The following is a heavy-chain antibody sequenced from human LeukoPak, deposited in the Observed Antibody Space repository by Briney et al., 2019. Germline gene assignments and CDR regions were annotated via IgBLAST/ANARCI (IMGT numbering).Heavy chain of an antibody. CDR3: ARRGYDSSGCRDAFDI. J-gene: IGHJ3*02. D-gene: IGHD3-22*01. CDR2: IYPDDSDT. CDR1: GYTFSNYW. V-gene: IGHV5-51*01. Sequence: GESLKISCKTSGYTFSNYWIAWVRQKPGKGLEWMGLIYPDDSDTRYTPSFQGQVTISADKSISTAYLQWSSLKASDTAMYYCARRGYDSSGCRDAFDIWGQGTMVTVSS.